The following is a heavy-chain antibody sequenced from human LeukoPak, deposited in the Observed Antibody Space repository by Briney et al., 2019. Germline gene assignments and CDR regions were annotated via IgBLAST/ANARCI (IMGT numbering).Heavy chain of an antibody. CDR2: INPSGGST. J-gene: IGHJ4*02. CDR3: ARETSYSSGWYWGGDDC. V-gene: IGHV1-46*01. CDR1: GYTFTSYY. Sequence: ASVKVSCKASGYTFTSYYMHWVRQAPGQGLEWMGIINPSGGSTSYAQKFQGRVTMTRDTSTSTVYMELRSLRSDDTAVYYCARETSYSSGWYWGGDDCWGQGTLVTVSS. D-gene: IGHD6-19*01.